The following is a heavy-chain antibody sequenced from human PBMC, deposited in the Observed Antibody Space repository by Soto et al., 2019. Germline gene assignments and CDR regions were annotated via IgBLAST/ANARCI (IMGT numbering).Heavy chain of an antibody. CDR1: GFTFTRYS. CDR3: CVVKRLDQYSTSGYWFDP. J-gene: IGHJ5*02. CDR2: IKSKADGETK. Sequence: GSLRLSCAASGFTFTRYSMNWVRQAPGKGLGWVGRIKSKADGETKDYGAPVRGRFTISRDDAKDTLYLQMNSLRIEDTAVYYCCVVKRLDQYSTSGYWFDPWGPGTLVTVSS. V-gene: IGHV3-15*07. D-gene: IGHD2-15*01.